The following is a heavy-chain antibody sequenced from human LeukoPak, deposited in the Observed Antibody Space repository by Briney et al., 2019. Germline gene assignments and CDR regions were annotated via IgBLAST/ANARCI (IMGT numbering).Heavy chain of an antibody. CDR1: GFTFSNAW. J-gene: IGHJ4*02. D-gene: IGHD4-11*01. V-gene: IGHV3-15*01. CDR2: LKSKTDGGTT. Sequence: SGGSLRLSCAASGFTFSNAWVSWVRQAPGKGLEGVGRLKSKTDGGTTDYAAPVKGRFTISRADSKNTLYLQMNSLKTEDTAVYYCTTEYRTTVTTGWGQGTLVTVSS. CDR3: TTEYRTTVTTG.